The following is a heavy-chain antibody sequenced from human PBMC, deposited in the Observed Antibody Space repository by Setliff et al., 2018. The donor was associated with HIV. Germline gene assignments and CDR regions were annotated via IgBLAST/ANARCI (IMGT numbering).Heavy chain of an antibody. CDR2: IYTSGST. Sequence: TLSLTCSVSGGSISSGSYYWSWMRQPAGKGLEWIGHIYTSGSTNYNPSLKSRVTISVDTSKNQFSLKLLSVTAADTAVYYCRVWILRDTSDIWGQGTVVTVSS. V-gene: IGHV4-61*09. CDR3: RVWILRDTSDI. D-gene: IGHD1-1*01. J-gene: IGHJ3*02. CDR1: GGSISSGSYY.